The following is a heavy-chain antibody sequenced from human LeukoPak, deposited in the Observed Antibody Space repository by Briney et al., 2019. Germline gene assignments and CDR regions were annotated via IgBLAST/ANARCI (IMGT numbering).Heavy chain of an antibody. J-gene: IGHJ4*02. CDR2: IRYGGSTK. Sequence: GGSLRLSCAASGFTFSSYAMSWVRQAPGKGLEWVAVIRYGGSTKYYADSVMGRFTISRDNSKNTVYLEMNSLRAEDTAVYYCARAYSRESGYDFVFENWGQGTLVSVSS. D-gene: IGHD5-12*01. V-gene: IGHV3-33*08. CDR1: GFTFSSYA. CDR3: ARAYSRESGYDFVFEN.